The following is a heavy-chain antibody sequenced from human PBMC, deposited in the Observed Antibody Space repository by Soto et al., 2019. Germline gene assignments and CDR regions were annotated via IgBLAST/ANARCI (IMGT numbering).Heavy chain of an antibody. CDR1: GFTFSSYA. J-gene: IGHJ4*02. CDR2: ISYDGSNK. V-gene: IGHV3-30-3*01. CDR3: AGCGGSCSGDYYFDY. D-gene: IGHD2-15*01. Sequence: QVQLVESGGGVVQPGRSLRLSCAASGFTFSSYAMHWVRQAPGKGLEWVAVISYDGSNKYYADSVKGRFTISRDNSKNTLYLQMNSLRAEDTAVYYCAGCGGSCSGDYYFDYWGQGTLVTVSS.